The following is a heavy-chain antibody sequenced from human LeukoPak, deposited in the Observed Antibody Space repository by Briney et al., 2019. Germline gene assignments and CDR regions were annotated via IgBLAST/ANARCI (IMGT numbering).Heavy chain of an antibody. D-gene: IGHD3-22*01. V-gene: IGHV3-7*01. CDR3: GREKLWCYYYVSSGYYFDF. CDR1: GFTFSSYW. CDR2: LKHGGSEK. Sequence: GSLRLSCAATGFTFSSYWLSWVRQAPGEGLEGVADLKHGGSEKYYVVSVKGRVNISRDNAKNSLYLQMMSLIAGDTAVYYCGREKLWCYYYVSSGYYFDFWGQGTLVTVSS. J-gene: IGHJ4*02.